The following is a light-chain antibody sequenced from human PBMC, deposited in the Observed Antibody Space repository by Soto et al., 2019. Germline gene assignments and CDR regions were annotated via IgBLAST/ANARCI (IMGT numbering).Light chain of an antibody. CDR1: QSISDT. CDR2: GAS. Sequence: EIVMTQSPATLSVSPGGRATLSCRASQSISDTLAWYQQKPGQAPRLLIYGASTRAPGFPARFSGSGSGTDFTLTISSLQSEDFAVYYCQQYNNWPWTFGQGTNVDI. V-gene: IGKV3-15*01. J-gene: IGKJ1*01. CDR3: QQYNNWPWT.